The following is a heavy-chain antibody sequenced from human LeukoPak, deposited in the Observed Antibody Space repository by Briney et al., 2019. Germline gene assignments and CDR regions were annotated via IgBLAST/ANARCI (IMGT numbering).Heavy chain of an antibody. D-gene: IGHD3-10*01. J-gene: IGHJ4*02. CDR2: ISAYKGNT. CDR1: GYTFTSYG. V-gene: IGHV1-18*01. CDR3: ARGLFGEFVFDY. Sequence: GASVRVSCRASGYTFTSYGISWVPQARGQGLEGMGWISAYKGNTNYAQKLQGRVTQTTHTSTSKAYIELRSLRSHGTGVYYCARGLFGEFVFDYWGQGTLDPVSS.